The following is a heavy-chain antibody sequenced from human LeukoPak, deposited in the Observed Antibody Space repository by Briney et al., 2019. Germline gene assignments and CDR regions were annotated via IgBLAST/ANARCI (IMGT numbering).Heavy chain of an antibody. CDR1: GFTFSRYT. CDR3: ARVYDFWSGYYTH. D-gene: IGHD3-3*01. Sequence: GSLRLSCAASGFTFSRYTMHWVRQAPGKRLEYFSAISSNGRSTYYADSVKGRFTLSRDNSKNTLYLQMGSLRIEDTAVYYCARVYDFWSGYYTHWGQGTLVTVSS. J-gene: IGHJ4*02. CDR2: ISSNGRST. V-gene: IGHV3-64*02.